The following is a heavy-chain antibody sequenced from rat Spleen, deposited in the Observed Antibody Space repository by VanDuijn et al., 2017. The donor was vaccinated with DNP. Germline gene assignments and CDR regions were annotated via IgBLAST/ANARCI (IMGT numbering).Heavy chain of an antibody. CDR3: AREADTYGVMDA. D-gene: IGHD2-1*01. Sequence: EVQLQESGPGLVKPSQSLSLTCSVTGSSISSNYWGWIRIFPGSKMEWMGYISYSGSTRYNPSLKSRISITRDTSENQFFLHLNSVTTEDTATYYCAREADTYGVMDAWGQGASVTVSS. J-gene: IGHJ4*01. CDR1: GSSISSNY. CDR2: ISYSGST. V-gene: IGHV3-1*01.